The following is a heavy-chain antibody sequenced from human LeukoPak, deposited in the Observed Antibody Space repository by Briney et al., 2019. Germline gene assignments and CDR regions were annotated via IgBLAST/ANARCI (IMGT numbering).Heavy chain of an antibody. V-gene: IGHV4-61*02. CDR1: GGSISSGSYY. CDR2: IYTSGST. Sequence: SQTLSLTCTVSGGSISSGSYYRSWIRQPAGKGLEWIGRIYTSGSTNYNPSLKSRVAISVDTSKNQFSLKLSSVTAADTAVYYCARGYYGSGSYYLHDYWGQGTLVTVSS. D-gene: IGHD3-10*01. J-gene: IGHJ4*02. CDR3: ARGYYGSGSYYLHDY.